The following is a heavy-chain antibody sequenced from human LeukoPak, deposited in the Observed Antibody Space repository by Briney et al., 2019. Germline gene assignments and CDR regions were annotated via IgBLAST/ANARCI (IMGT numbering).Heavy chain of an antibody. V-gene: IGHV3-30*18. CDR2: ISYDGSNK. J-gene: IGHJ1*01. D-gene: IGHD3-9*01. CDR3: AKDKRYFDWSPEYFQH. CDR1: GFTFSSYG. Sequence: HPGGSLRLSCAASGFTFSSYGMPWVRQAPGKGLEWVAVISYDGSNKYYADSVKGRFTISRDNSKNTLYLQMNSLRAEDTAVYYCAKDKRYFDWSPEYFQHWGQGTLVTVSS.